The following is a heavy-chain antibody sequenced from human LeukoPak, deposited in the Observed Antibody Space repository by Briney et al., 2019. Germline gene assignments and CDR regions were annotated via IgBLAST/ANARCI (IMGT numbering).Heavy chain of an antibody. CDR3: ASGRIVVVPAAMASYYYYGMDV. D-gene: IGHD2-2*01. J-gene: IGHJ6*02. Sequence: SVKVSCKASGGTFSSYAISWVRQAPGQGLEWMGGIIPIFGTANYAQKFQGSVTMTRNTSISTAYMELSSLRSEDTAVYYCASGRIVVVPAAMASYYYYGMDVWGQGTTVTVSS. V-gene: IGHV1-69*05. CDR2: IIPIFGTA. CDR1: GGTFSSYA.